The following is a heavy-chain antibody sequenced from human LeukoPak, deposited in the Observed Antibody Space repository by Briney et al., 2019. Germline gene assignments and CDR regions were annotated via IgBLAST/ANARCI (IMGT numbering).Heavy chain of an antibody. J-gene: IGHJ6*03. CDR3: ARYIVVVPAASPSEAGDYYYYMDV. Sequence: ASVKVSCKASGGIFSSYAISWVRQAPGQGLEWMGGIIPIFGTANYAQKFQGRVTITADESTSTAYMELSSLRSEDTAVYYCARYIVVVPAASPSEAGDYYYYMDVWGKGTTVTVSS. V-gene: IGHV1-69*13. CDR2: IIPIFGTA. CDR1: GGIFSSYA. D-gene: IGHD2-2*01.